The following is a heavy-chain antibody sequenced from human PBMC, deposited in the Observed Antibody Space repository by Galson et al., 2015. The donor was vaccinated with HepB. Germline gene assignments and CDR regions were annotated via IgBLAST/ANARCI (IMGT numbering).Heavy chain of an antibody. V-gene: IGHV3-48*04. D-gene: IGHD5-12*01. CDR3: ARPLMGYSGYDSDY. CDR2: ISSSSSRK. CDR1: GFTFSIYD. Sequence: SLRLSCAASGFTFSIYDMNWVRQAPGKGLEWVSYISSSSSRKYYAESVKGRFTISRDNAKSSLYLQMESLRAEDTALYYCARPLMGYSGYDSDYWGQGTLVTVSS. J-gene: IGHJ4*02.